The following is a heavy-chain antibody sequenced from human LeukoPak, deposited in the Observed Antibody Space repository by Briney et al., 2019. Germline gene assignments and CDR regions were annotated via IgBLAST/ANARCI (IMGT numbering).Heavy chain of an antibody. CDR3: ARLTVVMVYSIQENWLDP. CDR2: ISAYNDNT. Sequence: GASVKVSCKASGYTFTSYGISWVRQAPGQGLEWMGWISAYNDNTNYAQKFQGRVTMTTDTSTSTAYMELRSLRTDDTAVYYCARLTVVMVYSIQENWLDPWGQGTLVTVSS. CDR1: GYTFTSYG. V-gene: IGHV1-18*01. D-gene: IGHD2-8*01. J-gene: IGHJ5*02.